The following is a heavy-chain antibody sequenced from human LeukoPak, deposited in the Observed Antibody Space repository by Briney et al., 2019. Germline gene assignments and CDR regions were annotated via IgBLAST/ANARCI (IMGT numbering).Heavy chain of an antibody. CDR2: IYYSGST. V-gene: IGHV4-39*07. Sequence: PSETLSLTCTVSGGSISSSSYYWGWIRQPPGKGLEWIGSIYYSGSTYYNPSLKSRVTISVDTSKNQFSLKLSSVTAADTAVYYCARGSDSSSWYADPEGLHYWGQGTLVTVSS. J-gene: IGHJ4*02. CDR1: GGSISSSSYY. D-gene: IGHD6-13*01. CDR3: ARGSDSSSWYADPEGLHY.